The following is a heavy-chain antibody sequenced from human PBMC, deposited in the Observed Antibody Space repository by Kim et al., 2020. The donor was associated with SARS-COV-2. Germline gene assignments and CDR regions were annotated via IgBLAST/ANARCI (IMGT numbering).Heavy chain of an antibody. CDR3: ARGAGGSYRNAFDI. Sequence: GGSLRLSCAASGFTFSSYAMHWVRQAPGKGLEWVAVISYDGSNKYYADSVKGRFTISRDNSKNTLYLQMNSLRAEDTAVYYCARGAGGSYRNAFDIWGQGTMVTVSS. D-gene: IGHD1-26*01. CDR2: ISYDGSNK. V-gene: IGHV3-30-3*01. J-gene: IGHJ3*02. CDR1: GFTFSSYA.